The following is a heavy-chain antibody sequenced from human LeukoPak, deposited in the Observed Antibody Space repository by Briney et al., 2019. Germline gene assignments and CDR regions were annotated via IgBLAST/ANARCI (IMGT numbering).Heavy chain of an antibody. J-gene: IGHJ5*02. CDR2: MNPNSGNT. D-gene: IGHD4-23*01. Sequence: ASVKVSCKASGYTSTRYDMNWVRQATGQGLEWLGWMNPNSGNTGYAQKFQGRVTMTRNTSISTAYMELSSLRSEDTAVYYCARDYGGNSGWFDPWGQGTLVTVSS. CDR1: GYTSTRYD. CDR3: ARDYGGNSGWFDP. V-gene: IGHV1-8*01.